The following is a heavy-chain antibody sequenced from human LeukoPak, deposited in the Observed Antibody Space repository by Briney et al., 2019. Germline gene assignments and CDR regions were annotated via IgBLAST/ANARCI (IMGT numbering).Heavy chain of an antibody. CDR2: IYYSGST. CDR3: ARDEYSSGRNGGYFDY. V-gene: IGHV4-59*01. D-gene: IGHD2-15*01. J-gene: IGHJ4*02. Sequence: SETLSLTCTVSGGSIRGSYWNWIREPPGQGLERIGHIYYSGSTNYNPSLKSRVTISVAMSKNQFSLKLSSLTAADTAVYYCARDEYSSGRNGGYFDYWGQGALVTVSS. CDR1: GGSIRGSY.